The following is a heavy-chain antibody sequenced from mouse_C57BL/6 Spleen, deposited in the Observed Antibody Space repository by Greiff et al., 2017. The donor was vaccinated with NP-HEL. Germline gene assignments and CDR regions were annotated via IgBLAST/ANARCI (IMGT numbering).Heavy chain of an antibody. V-gene: IGHV5-9*01. CDR1: GFTFSSYT. Sequence: EVQLVESGGGLVKPGGSLKLSCAASGFTFSSYTMSWVRQTPEKRLEWVATISGGGGNTYYPDSVKGRFTITRDKAKNTLYLQMSSLRSEDTALYYCERLRYGGYYFDYWGQGTTLTVSS. CDR2: ISGGGGNT. CDR3: ERLRYGGYYFDY. J-gene: IGHJ2*01. D-gene: IGHD1-1*02.